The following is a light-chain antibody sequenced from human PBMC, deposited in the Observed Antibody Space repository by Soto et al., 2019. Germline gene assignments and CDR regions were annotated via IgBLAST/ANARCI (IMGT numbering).Light chain of an antibody. V-gene: IGLV2-23*01. CDR3: CSYAGSNWV. Sequence: QSVLTQPASVSGSPGQSITISCTGTSSDVGSYNLVSWYQQHPGKAPKLMIYEGSKRPSGVSNRFSGSKSGNTAYLTISGLQAEDEADYYCCSYAGSNWVLGGGTKLTVL. CDR2: EGS. CDR1: SSDVGSYNL. J-gene: IGLJ3*02.